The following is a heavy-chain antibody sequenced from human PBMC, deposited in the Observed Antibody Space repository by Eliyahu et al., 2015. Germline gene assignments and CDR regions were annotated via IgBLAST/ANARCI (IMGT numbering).Heavy chain of an antibody. Sequence: VQLVESGGGLVQPGGSLRLSCAASEFTFXXYGVIWVRQAPGKGLEWVSYISTGSSTIYYADSVKGRFTISRDNAKSSLFLQMNSLRDEDTAVYYCARDFFSGSYGGVFIDYWGQGTLVTVSS. J-gene: IGHJ4*02. CDR3: ARDFFSGSYGGVFIDY. V-gene: IGHV3-48*02. D-gene: IGHD3-16*01. CDR2: ISTGSSTI. CDR1: EFTFXXYG.